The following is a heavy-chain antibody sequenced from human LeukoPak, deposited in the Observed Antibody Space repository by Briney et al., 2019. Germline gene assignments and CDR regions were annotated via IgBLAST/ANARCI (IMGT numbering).Heavy chain of an antibody. J-gene: IGHJ6*02. CDR3: AKTAGYSSSWYYGMDV. V-gene: IGHV3-23*01. CDR2: ISNSRGRT. D-gene: IGHD6-13*01. CDR1: GFTFSNYA. Sequence: GGSLRLSCAASGFTFSNYAMSWVRQAPGKGLEWVSAISNSRGRTYYADSVKGRITISRDNSKNTLYLQMNSLRAEDTAVYYCAKTAGYSSSWYYGMDVWGQGTTVTVSS.